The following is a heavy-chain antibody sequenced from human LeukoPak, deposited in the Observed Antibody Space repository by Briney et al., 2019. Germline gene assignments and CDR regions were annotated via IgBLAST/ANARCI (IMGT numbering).Heavy chain of an antibody. D-gene: IGHD3-10*01. CDR2: IYSGGST. V-gene: IGHV3-53*01. J-gene: IGHJ3*02. CDR1: GFTVSSNY. CDR3: ARDYSTYYYGSGSRSTDAFDI. Sequence: GGSLRLSCAASGFTVSSNYMGWVRQAPGKGLEWVSVIYSGGSTYYADSVKGRFTISRDNSKNTLYLQMNSLRAEDTAVYYCARDYSTYYYGSGSRSTDAFDIWGQGTMVTVSS.